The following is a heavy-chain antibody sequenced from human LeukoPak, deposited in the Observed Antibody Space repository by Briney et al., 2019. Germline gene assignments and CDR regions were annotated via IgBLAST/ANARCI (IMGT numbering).Heavy chain of an antibody. CDR1: GFTFSRYA. Sequence: PGGSLSLSCSASGFTFSRYAMHWVRQAPGKRLEYVSAISSNGGSTYYADSVKGRFTISRDNSRNTLHLQMSSLRVEDTAVYYCEIDSSSGSYFDYWGQGTLVTVSS. CDR3: EIDSSSGSYFDY. D-gene: IGHD3-10*01. J-gene: IGHJ4*02. V-gene: IGHV3-64D*06. CDR2: ISSNGGST.